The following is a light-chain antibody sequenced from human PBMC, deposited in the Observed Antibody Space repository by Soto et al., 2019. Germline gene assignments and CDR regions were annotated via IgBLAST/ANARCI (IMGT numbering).Light chain of an antibody. J-gene: IGKJ2*01. CDR3: QQHNDWPYT. Sequence: EILMTQSPATLSVSPGGRVTLSCRASQSVGNNLAWYQQKPGQAPRLLIYGASTRATGIPARFSGSGSGTEFTLTISSLNSEDFSVYYCQQHNDWPYTFGQGTKLEFE. V-gene: IGKV3-15*01. CDR2: GAS. CDR1: QSVGNN.